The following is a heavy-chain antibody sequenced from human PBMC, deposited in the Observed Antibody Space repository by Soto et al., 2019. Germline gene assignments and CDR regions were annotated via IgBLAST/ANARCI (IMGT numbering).Heavy chain of an antibody. CDR1: GGSISGGSYY. J-gene: IGHJ4*02. CDR3: ASNVGNILTFDY. D-gene: IGHD3-3*01. Sequence: QLQLQESGPGLVKPSETLSLTCTVSGGSISGGSYYWGWIRQPPGKGLEWIGSIYYSGSTYHNPSPKSEVTLSVDAFKRHFPLKRNSVTASDTAWYYGASNVGNILTFDYWGQGTLSTVSS. V-gene: IGHV4-39*01. CDR2: IYYSGST.